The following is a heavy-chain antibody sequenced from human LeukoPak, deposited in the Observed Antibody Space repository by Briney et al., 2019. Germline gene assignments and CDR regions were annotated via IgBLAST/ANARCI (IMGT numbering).Heavy chain of an antibody. D-gene: IGHD3-10*01. CDR2: IYPGDSDT. CDR3: ARSKTGYYPYDAFDI. CDR1: GYGFTSYW. Sequence: GESLQISSKGSGYGFTSYWIGWVRPMPGKGLEWMGIIYPGDSDTRYSPSFQGQVTISADKSISTAYLQWSSLKASDTAMYYRARSKTGYYPYDAFDIWGQGTMVTVSS. J-gene: IGHJ3*02. V-gene: IGHV5-51*01.